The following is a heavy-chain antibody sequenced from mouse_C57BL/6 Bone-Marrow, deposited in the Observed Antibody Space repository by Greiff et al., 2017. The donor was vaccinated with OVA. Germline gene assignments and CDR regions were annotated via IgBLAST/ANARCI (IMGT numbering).Heavy chain of an antibody. V-gene: IGHV2-9*01. J-gene: IGHJ3*01. CDR1: GFSLTSYG. Sequence: VKLMESGPGLVAPSPCLSITCTVSGFSLTSYGVDWVRQPPGKGLEWLGVIWGGGSTNYNSALMSRLSISKDNSKSQVFLKMNSLQTDDTAMYYYATISNSAWFAYWGQGTLVTVSA. CDR2: IWGGGST. CDR3: ATISNSAWFAY. D-gene: IGHD2-5*01.